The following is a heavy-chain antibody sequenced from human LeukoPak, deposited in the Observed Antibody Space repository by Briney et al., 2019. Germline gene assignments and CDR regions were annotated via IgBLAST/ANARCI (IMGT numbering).Heavy chain of an antibody. D-gene: IGHD2-15*01. CDR3: ARGGWRLDY. J-gene: IGHJ4*02. Sequence: PSETLSLTCTVSGGSISSYYWSWIRQPPGKGLEWIGYIYYTGTTSYNPSLKSRVTISVDTSKNQFSLKLSSVTAADTAVCYCARGGWRLDYWGQGTLVTVSS. V-gene: IGHV4-59*01. CDR1: GGSISSYY. CDR2: IYYTGTT.